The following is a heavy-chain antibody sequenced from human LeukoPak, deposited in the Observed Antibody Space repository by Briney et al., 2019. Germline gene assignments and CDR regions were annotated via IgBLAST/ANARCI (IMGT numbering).Heavy chain of an antibody. J-gene: IGHJ5*02. D-gene: IGHD6-13*01. CDR1: GGSISSSSYY. Sequence: SETLSLTCTVSGGSISSSSYYWGWIRQPPGKGLEWIGSIYYSGSTYYNPSLKSRVTISVDTSKNQFSLKLSSVTAADTAVYYCARAPPYSSTHGLMYNWFDPWGQGTLVTVSS. CDR3: ARAPPYSSTHGLMYNWFDP. V-gene: IGHV4-39*07. CDR2: IYYSGST.